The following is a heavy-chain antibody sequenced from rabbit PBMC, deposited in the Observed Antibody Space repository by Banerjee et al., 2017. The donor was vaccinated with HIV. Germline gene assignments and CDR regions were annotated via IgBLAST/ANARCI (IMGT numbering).Heavy chain of an antibody. Sequence: QSLEESGGDLVKPGASLTLTCTASGFSFSNRYYMCWVRQAPGKGLEWIACIYAGSGGITYHASWAKGRFTISKTSSTTVTLQMTSLTAADTATYFCAREYSSSTSYFKLWGPGTLVTVS. D-gene: IGHD1-1*01. CDR2: IYAGSGGIT. CDR1: GFSFSNRYY. CDR3: AREYSSSTSYFKL. V-gene: IGHV1S40*01. J-gene: IGHJ4*01.